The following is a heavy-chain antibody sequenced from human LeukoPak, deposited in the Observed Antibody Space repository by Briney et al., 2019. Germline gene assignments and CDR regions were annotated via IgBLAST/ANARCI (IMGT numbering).Heavy chain of an antibody. CDR3: ARAGNDYGDYETLYYFDY. J-gene: IGHJ4*02. Sequence: SETLSLTCTVSGGSISSGDYYWSWIRQPPGKGLEWIGYIYYSGSTYYNPSLKSRVTISVDTSKNQFSLKLSSATAADTAVYYCARAGNDYGDYETLYYFDYWGQGTLVTVSS. D-gene: IGHD4-17*01. CDR2: IYYSGST. CDR1: GGSISSGDYY. V-gene: IGHV4-30-4*01.